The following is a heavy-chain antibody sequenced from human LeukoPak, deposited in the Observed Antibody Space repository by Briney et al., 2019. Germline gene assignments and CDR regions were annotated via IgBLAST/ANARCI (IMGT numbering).Heavy chain of an antibody. J-gene: IGHJ5*02. CDR2: ISSSYI. V-gene: IGHV3-21*01. Sequence: GGSLRLSCAASGFTFSSYAMSWVRQAPGKGLEWVSSISSSYIYYADSVKGRFTISRDNAKNSLYLQMNSLRAEDTAVYYCARGKRILNPWGQGTLVTVSS. CDR3: ARGKRILNP. D-gene: IGHD2-15*01. CDR1: GFTFSSYA.